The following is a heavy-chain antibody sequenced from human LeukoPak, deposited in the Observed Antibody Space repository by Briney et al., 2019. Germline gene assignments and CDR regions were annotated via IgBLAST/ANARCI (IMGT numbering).Heavy chain of an antibody. CDR1: GFTFSSYA. V-gene: IGHV3-23*01. CDR3: VREATGYSFADY. J-gene: IGHJ4*02. D-gene: IGHD1-26*01. Sequence: GGSLRLSCAASGFTFSSYAMSWVRQAPGKGLEWVSALNGDNTYYADSVKGRFTVSRDNSKNTLYLQMNSLTAEDTAVYYCVREATGYSFADYWGQGTLVSVSS. CDR2: LNGDNT.